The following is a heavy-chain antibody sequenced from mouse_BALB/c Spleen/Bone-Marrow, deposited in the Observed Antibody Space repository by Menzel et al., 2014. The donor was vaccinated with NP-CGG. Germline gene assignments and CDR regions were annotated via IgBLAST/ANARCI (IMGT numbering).Heavy chain of an antibody. CDR1: GYAFSSSW. CDR2: IYPGDGGT. D-gene: IGHD3-3*01. J-gene: IGHJ2*01. V-gene: IGHV1-82*01. CDR3: ARGGLGLDY. Sequence: QVQLQQSGPELVKPGASVKISCKASGYAFSSSWMNWVKQRPGQGLEWIGRIYPGDGGTNYNGKFKGKATLTADKSSSTAYMQLSSLTSVDSAVYFCARGGLGLDYWGQGTTLTVSS.